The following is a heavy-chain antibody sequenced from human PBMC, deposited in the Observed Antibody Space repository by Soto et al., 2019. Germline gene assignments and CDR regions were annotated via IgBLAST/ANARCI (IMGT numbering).Heavy chain of an antibody. CDR1: GGSISSYY. D-gene: IGHD6-13*01. J-gene: IGHJ4*02. CDR3: ARDLEQQLTQDGGFDY. CDR2: IYTSGST. V-gene: IGHV4-4*07. Sequence: SETLSLTCTVSGGSISSYYWSWIRQPAGKGLEWIGRIYTSGSTNYNPSLESRVTMSVDTSKNQFSLKLSSVTAADTAVYYCARDLEQQLTQDGGFDYWGQGTLVTVSS.